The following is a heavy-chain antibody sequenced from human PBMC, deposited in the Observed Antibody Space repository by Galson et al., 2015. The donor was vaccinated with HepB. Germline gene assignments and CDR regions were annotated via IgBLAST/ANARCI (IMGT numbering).Heavy chain of an antibody. V-gene: IGHV6-1*01. CDR1: GDSVSSNSAA. J-gene: IGHJ4*02. Sequence: ISGDSVSSNSAAWNWIRQSPSRGLEWLGRTYYRSKWYNDYAVSVKSRITINPDTSKNQFSLQLNSVTPEDTAVYYCARDPEYSSSWEYYFDYWGQGTLVTVSS. CDR2: TYYRSKWYN. CDR3: ARDPEYSSSWEYYFDY. D-gene: IGHD6-13*01.